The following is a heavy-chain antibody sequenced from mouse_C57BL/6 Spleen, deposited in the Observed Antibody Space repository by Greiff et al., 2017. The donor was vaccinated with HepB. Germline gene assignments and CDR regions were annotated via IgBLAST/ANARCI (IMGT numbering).Heavy chain of an antibody. V-gene: IGHV5-4*01. CDR1: GFTFSSYA. D-gene: IGHD2-2*01. Sequence: EVQVVESGGGLVKPGGSLKLSCAASGFTFSSYAMSWVRQTPEKRLEWVATISDGGSYTYYPDNVKGRFTISRDNAKNNLYLQMSHLKSEDTAMYYCARDQGYDGTSPVAYWGQGTLVTVSA. CDR2: ISDGGSYT. J-gene: IGHJ3*01. CDR3: ARDQGYDGTSPVAY.